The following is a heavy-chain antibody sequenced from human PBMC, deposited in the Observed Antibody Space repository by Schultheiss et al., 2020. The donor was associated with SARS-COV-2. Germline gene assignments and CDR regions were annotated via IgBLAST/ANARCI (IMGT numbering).Heavy chain of an antibody. CDR3: ATYYYDSSGYYYVFPGSY. V-gene: IGHV3-30*03. D-gene: IGHD3-22*01. J-gene: IGHJ4*02. Sequence: GESLKISCAASGFTFSSYAMSWVRQAPGKGLEWVAVISYDGSNKYYADSVKGRFTISRDNSKNTLYLQMNSLRAEDTAVYYCATYYYDSSGYYYVFPGSYWGQGTLVTVSS. CDR2: ISYDGSNK. CDR1: GFTFSSYA.